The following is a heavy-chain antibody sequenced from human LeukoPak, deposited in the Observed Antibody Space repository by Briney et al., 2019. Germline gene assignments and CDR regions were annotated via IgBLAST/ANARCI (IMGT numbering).Heavy chain of an antibody. Sequence: GGSLRLSCAASGFTFSTYGMHWVRQAPGKGLEWVAVIWYDGSNKYYADSIKGRFTISRDNSKNMLYLQMNSLRAEDTAVYYCAKVGSGYDYYWGQGTLVTVSS. CDR3: AKVGSGYDYY. J-gene: IGHJ4*02. CDR1: GFTFSTYG. D-gene: IGHD5-12*01. CDR2: IWYDGSNK. V-gene: IGHV3-30*02.